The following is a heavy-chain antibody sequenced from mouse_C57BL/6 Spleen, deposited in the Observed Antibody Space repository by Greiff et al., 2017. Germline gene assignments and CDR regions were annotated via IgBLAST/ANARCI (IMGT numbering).Heavy chain of an antibody. V-gene: IGHV1-64*01. CDR2: IHPNSGST. Sequence: VQLQQPGAELVKPGASVKLSCKASGYTFTSYWMHWVKQRPGQGLEWIGMIHPNSGSTNYNEKFKSKATLTVDKSSSTAYMQLSSLTSEDSAVYYCAIYDYDGGELFDYWGQGTTLTVSS. CDR3: AIYDYDGGELFDY. CDR1: GYTFTSYW. D-gene: IGHD2-4*01. J-gene: IGHJ2*01.